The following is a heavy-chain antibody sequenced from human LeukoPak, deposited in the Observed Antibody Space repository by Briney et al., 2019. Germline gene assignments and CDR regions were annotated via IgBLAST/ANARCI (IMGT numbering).Heavy chain of an antibody. CDR2: IYYSGST. CDR1: GGSISSYY. J-gene: IGHJ3*02. V-gene: IGHV4-59*12. Sequence: PSETLSLTCTVSGGSISSYYWSWIRQPPGKGLEWIGYIYYSGSTNYNPSLKSRVTISVDTSKNQFSLKLSSVTAADTAVYYCARGRYTYYDFWSGVDAFDIWGQGTMVTVSS. D-gene: IGHD3-3*01. CDR3: ARGRYTYYDFWSGVDAFDI.